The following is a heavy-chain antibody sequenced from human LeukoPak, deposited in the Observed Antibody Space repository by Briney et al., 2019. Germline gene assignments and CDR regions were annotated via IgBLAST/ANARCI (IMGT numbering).Heavy chain of an antibody. J-gene: IGHJ4*02. Sequence: PSETLSLTCTVSGGSISSSSYYWGWIRQPPGKGLEWIGSIYYSGSTYYNPSLKSRVTISVDTSKNQFSLKLSSVTAADTAVYYCARDRGYSGYDRYFDYWGQGTLVTVSS. CDR3: ARDRGYSGYDRYFDY. D-gene: IGHD5-12*01. CDR2: IYYSGST. CDR1: GGSISSSSYY. V-gene: IGHV4-39*07.